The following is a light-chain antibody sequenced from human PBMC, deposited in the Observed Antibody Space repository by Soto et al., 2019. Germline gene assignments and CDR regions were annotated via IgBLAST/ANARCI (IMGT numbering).Light chain of an antibody. J-gene: IGLJ2*01. CDR3: CSFVRTNGLL. Sequence: QAVVTQPASVSGSPGQSITISCTGTSSDVGSYDLVSWYQHHSGKAPKIIIYEVNKRPSGISDRFSGSKSGNTASLTISGLQAEDEADYFCCSFVRTNGLLFGGGTQLT. V-gene: IGLV2-23*02. CDR2: EVN. CDR1: SSDVGSYDL.